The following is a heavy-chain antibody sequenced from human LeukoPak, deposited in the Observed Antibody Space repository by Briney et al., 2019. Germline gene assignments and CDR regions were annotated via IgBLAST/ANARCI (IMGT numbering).Heavy chain of an antibody. J-gene: IGHJ4*02. CDR3: ARDGGSSGWYFCVY. D-gene: IGHD6-19*01. Sequence: GSSVKVSCKASGGTFSSYAISWVRQAPGQGLEWMGGIIPIFGTANYAQKFQGRVTITADESTSTAYMELSRLRSEGTAVYYCARDGGSSGWYFCVYWGQGTLVTVSS. V-gene: IGHV1-69*01. CDR1: GGTFSSYA. CDR2: IIPIFGTA.